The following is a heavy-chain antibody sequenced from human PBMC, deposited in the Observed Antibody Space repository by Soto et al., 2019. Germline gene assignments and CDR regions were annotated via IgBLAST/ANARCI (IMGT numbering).Heavy chain of an antibody. CDR2: IGNSGDT. V-gene: IGHV3-13*01. CDR1: GFTFKNYD. CDR3: VRAGVAPYYYYGMDV. D-gene: IGHD2-8*01. Sequence: EVQLVESGGDIVQPGGSLRLSCAASGFTFKNYDMYWVRQAPGKGLEWVSSIGNSGDTNYAGSVKGRFTISRENDRNDLYLQMNSLRGGDTAVYFCVRAGVAPYYYYGMDVWGQGTTVTVSS. J-gene: IGHJ6*02.